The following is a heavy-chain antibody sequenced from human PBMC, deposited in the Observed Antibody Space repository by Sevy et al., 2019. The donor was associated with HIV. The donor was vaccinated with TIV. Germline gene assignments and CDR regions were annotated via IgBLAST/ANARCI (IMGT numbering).Heavy chain of an antibody. V-gene: IGHV3-23*01. D-gene: IGHD2-8*02. Sequence: GGSLRLSCAASGFPFSNYAMSWVRQAPGKGLEWVSTLIGGGSRTYYAYSVTGRFIISRDNSRNTLYLQMNSLRAEDTAIYYCAKRRVQSGLSGGGANFGMDVCGQGTTVTVSS. CDR1: GFPFSNYA. CDR2: LIGGGSRT. J-gene: IGHJ6*02. CDR3: AKRRVQSGLSGGGANFGMDV.